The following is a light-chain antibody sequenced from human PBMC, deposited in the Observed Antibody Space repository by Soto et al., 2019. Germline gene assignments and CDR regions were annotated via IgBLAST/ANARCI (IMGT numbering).Light chain of an antibody. CDR3: AAWDDSLSGVV. J-gene: IGLJ2*01. CDR2: RNS. Sequence: QSVLTQPPSASGTPGQRVTISCSGSSSNIGSNYVYWYQQLPGTAPKLLIYRNSQRPSGVPDRFSGSKSGTSASLAISGLRSEDEADYYCAAWDDSLSGVVFGGGTKPTVL. V-gene: IGLV1-47*01. CDR1: SSNIGSNY.